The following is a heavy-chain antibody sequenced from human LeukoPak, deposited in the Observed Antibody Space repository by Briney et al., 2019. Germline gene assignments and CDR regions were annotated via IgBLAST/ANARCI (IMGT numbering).Heavy chain of an antibody. D-gene: IGHD2-2*01. CDR3: AKVAYCSSTSCPISNFDY. J-gene: IGHJ4*02. Sequence: GASLRLSCAASGFTFSSYAMSRVRQAPGKGLEWVSAISGSGGSTYYADSVKGRFTISRDNSKNTLYLQMNSLRAEDTAVYYCAKVAYCSSTSCPISNFDYWGQGTLVTVSS. V-gene: IGHV3-23*01. CDR2: ISGSGGST. CDR1: GFTFSSYA.